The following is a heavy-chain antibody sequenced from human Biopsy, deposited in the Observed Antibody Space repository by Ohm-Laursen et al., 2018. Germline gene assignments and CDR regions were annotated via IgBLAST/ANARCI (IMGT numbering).Heavy chain of an antibody. D-gene: IGHD6-19*01. Sequence: TLSLTCTVSGGFISSSSYYWSWIRQPPGKGLEWIGEMNHGGSTNYNSSLKSRVTISVDTSKNQFSLKLTSVTAADTAVYYCAKHGSGWTGDDAFHIWGQGTMVTVSS. J-gene: IGHJ3*02. CDR3: AKHGSGWTGDDAFHI. CDR2: MNHGGST. CDR1: GGFISSSSYY. V-gene: IGHV4-39*01.